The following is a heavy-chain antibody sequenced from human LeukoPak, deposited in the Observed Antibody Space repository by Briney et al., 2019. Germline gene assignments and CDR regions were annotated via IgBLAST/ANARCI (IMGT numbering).Heavy chain of an antibody. Sequence: TGGSLRLSCAASGFTFSSYAMSWVRQAPGKGLEWVSAISGSGGSTYYADSVKGRFTISRDNSKNTLYLQMNSLRAEDTAVYYCAKMYSSSWYGWFDPWGQGTLVTVSS. CDR3: AKMYSSSWYGWFDP. V-gene: IGHV3-23*01. CDR1: GFTFSSYA. J-gene: IGHJ5*02. CDR2: ISGSGGST. D-gene: IGHD6-13*01.